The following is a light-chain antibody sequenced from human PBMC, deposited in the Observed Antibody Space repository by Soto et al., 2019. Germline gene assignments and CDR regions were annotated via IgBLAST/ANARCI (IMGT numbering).Light chain of an antibody. CDR3: CSYAGSYTFEMV. J-gene: IGLJ2*01. CDR1: SSDVGGYNY. V-gene: IGLV2-11*01. CDR2: DVS. Sequence: QSALTQPRSVSGSPGQSVTISCTGTSSDVGGYNYVSWYQQHPGKAPKLMIYDVSKWPSGVPDRFSGSKSGNTASLTISGLQAEDEADYYCCSYAGSYTFEMVFGGGTKLTVL.